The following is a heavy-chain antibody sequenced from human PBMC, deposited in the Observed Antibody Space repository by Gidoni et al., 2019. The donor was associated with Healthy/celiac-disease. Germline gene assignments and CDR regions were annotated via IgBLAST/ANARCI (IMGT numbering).Heavy chain of an antibody. J-gene: IGHJ6*02. CDR1: GGSLSSYY. CDR3: ARADMIIRLGELSMASMDV. CDR2: IYYSGST. D-gene: IGHD3-16*02. Sequence: VQLKESGPGLVKPSATLSLPCPCSGGSLSSYYWSWIRQPRVKGLEWIGYIYYSGSTNYNPSLMSRVTISVDTSKNQFSLKLSSVTAADSAVYYCARADMIIRLGELSMASMDVWGQGTTVTVSS. V-gene: IGHV4-59*01.